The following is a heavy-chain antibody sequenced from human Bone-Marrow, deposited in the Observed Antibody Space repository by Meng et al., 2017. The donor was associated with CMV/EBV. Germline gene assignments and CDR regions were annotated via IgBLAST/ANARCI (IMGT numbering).Heavy chain of an antibody. CDR3: AKDLAYSYVIHYYYYGMDV. D-gene: IGHD5-18*01. Sequence: GGSLRLSCAASGFTFSSYAMSWVRQAPGKGLEWVSAISGSGGTTYYADSVKGRFTISRDNSKNTLYLQMNSLRAEDTAVYYCAKDLAYSYVIHYYYYGMDVWGQGTTVTVSS. V-gene: IGHV3-23*01. J-gene: IGHJ6*02. CDR2: ISGSGGTT. CDR1: GFTFSSYA.